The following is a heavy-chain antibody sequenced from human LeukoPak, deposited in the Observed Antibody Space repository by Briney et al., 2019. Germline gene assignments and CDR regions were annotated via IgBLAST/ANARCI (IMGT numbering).Heavy chain of an antibody. Sequence: ASVKVSCKASGGTFSSYAISWVRQAPGQGLEWMGGIIPIFGTANYAQKFQGRVTITADKSTSTAYMELSSLRSGDTAVYYCARDRTGTSYWYFDLWGRGTLVTVSS. CDR2: IIPIFGTA. D-gene: IGHD1-1*01. J-gene: IGHJ2*01. CDR3: ARDRTGTSYWYFDL. V-gene: IGHV1-69*06. CDR1: GGTFSSYA.